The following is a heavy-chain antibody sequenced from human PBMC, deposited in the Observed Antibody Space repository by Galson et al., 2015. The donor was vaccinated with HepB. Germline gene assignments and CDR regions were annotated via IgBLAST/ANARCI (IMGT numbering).Heavy chain of an antibody. CDR3: AMNIVVVPAATDC. V-gene: IGHV3-66*01. CDR1: GFTVSSKY. CDR2: FYRSGST. D-gene: IGHD2-2*01. J-gene: IGHJ4*02. Sequence: SLRLSCAASGFTVSSKYMSWVRQAPGKGLEWVSLFYRSGSTYYADSVKGRFTISRDNSKNTLYLQMNSLRAEDTAAYYCAMNIVVVPAATDCWGQGTLVTVSS.